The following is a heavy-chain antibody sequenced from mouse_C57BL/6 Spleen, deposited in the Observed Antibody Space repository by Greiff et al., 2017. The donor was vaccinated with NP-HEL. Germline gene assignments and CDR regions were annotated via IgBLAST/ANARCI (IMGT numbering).Heavy chain of an antibody. CDR2: ISSGGDYI. CDR3: TRDYSNHWYFDV. V-gene: IGHV5-9-1*02. D-gene: IGHD2-5*01. CDR1: GFTFSSYA. Sequence: EVKVEESGEGLVKPGGSLKLSCAASGFTFSSYAMSWVRQTPEKRLEWVAYISSGGDYIYYADTVKGRFTISRDNARNTLYLQMSSLKSEDTAMYYCTRDYSNHWYFDVWGTGTTVTVSS. J-gene: IGHJ1*03.